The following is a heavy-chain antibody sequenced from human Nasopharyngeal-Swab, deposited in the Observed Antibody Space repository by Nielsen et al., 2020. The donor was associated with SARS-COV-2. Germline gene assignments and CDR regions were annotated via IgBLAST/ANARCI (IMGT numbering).Heavy chain of an antibody. V-gene: IGHV1-24*01. CDR2: FDPEDGET. CDR1: GYTLTELS. J-gene: IGHJ5*02. Sequence: ASVKVSCKVSGYTLTELSMHWVRQAPGKGLEWMGGFDPEDGETIYAQKFQGRVTMTEDTSTDTAYMELSSLRSEDTAVYYCATGPCSSTSCYESNWFDPWSQGTLVTVSS. CDR3: ATGPCSSTSCYESNWFDP. D-gene: IGHD2-2*01.